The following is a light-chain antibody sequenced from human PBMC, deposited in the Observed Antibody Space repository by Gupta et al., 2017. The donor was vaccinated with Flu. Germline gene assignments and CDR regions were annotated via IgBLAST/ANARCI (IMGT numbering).Light chain of an antibody. J-gene: IGLJ1*01. V-gene: IGLV2-18*02. CDR1: SSDIGNYNR. Sequence: SCTGTSSDIGNYNRVSWYQQPPGTAPKLMLYEVSNRPSGVPDRFSGSKSGNTASLTISGLQAEDEADYYCSSYTSSYTYVFGTGTKLTVL. CDR3: SSYTSSYTYV. CDR2: EVS.